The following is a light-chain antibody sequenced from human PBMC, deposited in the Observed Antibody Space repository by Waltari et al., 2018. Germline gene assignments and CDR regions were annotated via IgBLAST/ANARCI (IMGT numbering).Light chain of an antibody. V-gene: IGKV3-15*01. CDR3: QQYYQWPYT. CDR2: GAS. CDR1: QSVRGS. J-gene: IGKJ2*01. Sequence: EILMTQSPGVLSVSPGERATLPCRDSQSVRGSLAWYQQKPGQAPRLLVYGASTRATDIPARFVGSGSGTDFSLTISSLQSEDFAVYYCQQYYQWPYTFGQGTKLAVK.